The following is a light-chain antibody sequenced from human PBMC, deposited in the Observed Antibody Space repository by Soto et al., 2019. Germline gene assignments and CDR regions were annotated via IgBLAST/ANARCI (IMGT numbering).Light chain of an antibody. Sequence: EIVMTQSPATLPVSPGERATLSCRASQSVSSNLAWYPQKPGQAPRFLIYGASTRDTGIPARFSGSGPGTEFTLPISSLQSEDFAVYDCQQYDNWTLTFGGGTKVDIK. J-gene: IGKJ4*01. CDR3: QQYDNWTLT. V-gene: IGKV3-15*01. CDR2: GAS. CDR1: QSVSSN.